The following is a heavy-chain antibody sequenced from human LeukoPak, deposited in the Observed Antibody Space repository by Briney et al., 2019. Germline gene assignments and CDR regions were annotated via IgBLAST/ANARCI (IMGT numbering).Heavy chain of an antibody. CDR1: ASSISSGYF. Sequence: SETLSLTCTVSASSISSGYFWGWIRQPPGEGLEWIGSINHNGDTYYTPSLKSRVSISVDTSKNQFSLKLSSVSAADTAVYFCARGGGLRWLYYYMDVWGRGTTVTVSS. V-gene: IGHV4-38-2*02. CDR3: ARGGGLRWLYYYMDV. D-gene: IGHD3-16*01. J-gene: IGHJ6*03. CDR2: INHNGDT.